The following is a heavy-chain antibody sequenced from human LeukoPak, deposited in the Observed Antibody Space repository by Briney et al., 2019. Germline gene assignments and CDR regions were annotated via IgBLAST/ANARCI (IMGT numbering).Heavy chain of an antibody. CDR2: IIPIFGTA. CDR1: GGTFISYA. CDR3: ASSSGSYNWFDP. V-gene: IGHV1-69*13. Sequence: SVKVSCKASGGTFISYAISWVRQAPGQGLEWMGGIIPIFGTANYAQKFQGRVTITADESTSTAYMELSSLRSEDTAVYYCASSSGSYNWFDPRGQGTLVTVSS. J-gene: IGHJ5*02. D-gene: IGHD6-19*01.